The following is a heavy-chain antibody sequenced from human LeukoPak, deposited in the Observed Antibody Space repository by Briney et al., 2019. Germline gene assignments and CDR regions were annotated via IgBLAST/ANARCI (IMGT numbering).Heavy chain of an antibody. J-gene: IGHJ4*02. CDR3: AVDFWSGYYTY. Sequence: GGSLTLSCAASGFTFRSYWLLWLRQAPGKERVGVSRVNSDGRSKRHADSVKGRFTISRDNAKNTLYLQLNSLRAEDTALYYWAVDFWSGYYTYWGQGTLVTVSS. CDR1: GFTFRSYW. CDR2: VNSDGRSK. D-gene: IGHD3-3*01. V-gene: IGHV3-74*01.